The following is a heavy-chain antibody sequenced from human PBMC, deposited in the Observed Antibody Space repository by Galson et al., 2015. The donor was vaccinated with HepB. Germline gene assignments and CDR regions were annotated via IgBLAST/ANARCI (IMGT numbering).Heavy chain of an antibody. V-gene: IGHV3-11*06. D-gene: IGHD2/OR15-2a*01. CDR1: GFTFSDYY. CDR2: ISSSSSYT. J-gene: IGHJ3*02. CDR3: ARLLDDDDAFDI. Sequence: SLRLSCAASGFTFSDYYMSWIRQAPGKGLEWVSYISSSSSYTNYADSVKGRFTISRDNAKNSLYLQMNSLRAEDTAVYYCARLLDDDDAFDIWGQGTMVTVSS.